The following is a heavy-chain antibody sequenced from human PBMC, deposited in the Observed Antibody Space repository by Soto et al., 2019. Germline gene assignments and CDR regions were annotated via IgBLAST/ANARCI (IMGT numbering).Heavy chain of an antibody. CDR2: ISYDGSNK. CDR1: GFTFSSYA. Sequence: QVQLVESGGGVVQPGRSLRLSCAASGFTFSSYAMHWVRQAPGKGLEWVAVISYDGSNKYYADSVKGRFTISRDNSKNTLYLQMNSLRAEDTAVYYCARGQRVGATTGDAFDIWGQGTMVTVSS. J-gene: IGHJ3*02. D-gene: IGHD1-26*01. V-gene: IGHV3-30-3*01. CDR3: ARGQRVGATTGDAFDI.